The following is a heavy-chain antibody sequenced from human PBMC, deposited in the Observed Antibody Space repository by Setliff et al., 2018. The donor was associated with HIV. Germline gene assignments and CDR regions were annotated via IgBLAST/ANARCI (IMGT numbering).Heavy chain of an antibody. V-gene: IGHV4-59*11. Sequence: KTSETLSLTCTVSGGSIRSHYWSWIRQPPGKRLEWIGYIYYSGSTNYNPSLKSRVTISVDTAKNQFSLKLSSVTAADTAVYYCARLRGSYDFSNWFDPWGQGTQVTVSS. CDR3: ARLRGSYDFSNWFDP. D-gene: IGHD3-3*01. CDR1: GGSIRSHY. J-gene: IGHJ5*02. CDR2: IYYSGST.